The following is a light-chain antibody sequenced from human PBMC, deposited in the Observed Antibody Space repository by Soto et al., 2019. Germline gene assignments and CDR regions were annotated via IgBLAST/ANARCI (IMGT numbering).Light chain of an antibody. J-gene: IGKJ2*01. CDR3: QQYTSYYT. CDR2: KAS. CDR1: QSISNR. V-gene: IGKV1-5*03. Sequence: DIQLTQSPSTLSASVGDRVTITCRASQSISNRLAWYQQKPGKAPELLIYKASRLQSGVPSRFSGSGSGTEFTLTISSLQPDDLATYYCQQYTSYYTFGQGTKLEL.